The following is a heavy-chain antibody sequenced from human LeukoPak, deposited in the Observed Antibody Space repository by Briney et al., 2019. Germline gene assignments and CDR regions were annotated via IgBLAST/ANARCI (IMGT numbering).Heavy chain of an antibody. V-gene: IGHV4-59*01. CDR3: ARGDSGPWYFDL. Sequence: PSETLSLTCTVSGGSISSYYWSWIRQPPGKGLEWIGYIYYSGSTNYNPSLKSRVTISVDTSKNQFSPKLSSVTAADTAVYYCARGDSGPWYFDLWGRGTLVTVSS. CDR1: GGSISSYY. CDR2: IYYSGST. J-gene: IGHJ2*01. D-gene: IGHD6-25*01.